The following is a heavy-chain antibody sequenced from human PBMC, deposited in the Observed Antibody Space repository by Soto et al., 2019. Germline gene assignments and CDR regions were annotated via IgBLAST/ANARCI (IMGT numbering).Heavy chain of an antibody. CDR2: INHSGST. Sequence: SETLSLTCTVSGGSISSGDYYWSWIRQPPGKGLEWIGDINHSGSTYYNPSLKSRVTISVDRSKNQFSLKLSSVTAADTAVYYCARGPPFHWGQGTLVTVSS. D-gene: IGHD3-16*01. CDR3: ARGPPFH. V-gene: IGHV4-30-2*01. J-gene: IGHJ4*02. CDR1: GGSISSGDYY.